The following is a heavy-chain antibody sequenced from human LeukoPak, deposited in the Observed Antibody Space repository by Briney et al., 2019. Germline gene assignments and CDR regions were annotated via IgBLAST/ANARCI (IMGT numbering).Heavy chain of an antibody. CDR1: GGSMSSYF. V-gene: IGHV4-59*01. CDR3: ARGGYYGLGNDFRFDP. J-gene: IGHJ5*02. D-gene: IGHD3-10*01. Sequence: SETLSLTCLVSGGSMSSYFWSWIRQPAGKGLEWIGYIYYSGYTNYNPSLKSRVTISVDTSKNQFSLKLSSVTAADTAVYYCARGGYYGLGNDFRFDPWGQGTLVTVSS. CDR2: IYYSGYT.